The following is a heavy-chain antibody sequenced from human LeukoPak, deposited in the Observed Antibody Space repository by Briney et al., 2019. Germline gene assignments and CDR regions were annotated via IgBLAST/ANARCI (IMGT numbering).Heavy chain of an antibody. Sequence: PSETLSLTCTVSGGSISSYYWSWIRQPPGKGLEWIGYIYYSGSTNYNPSLKSRVTISVDTSKNQFSLKLSSVTAADTAVYYCAREGGFRQGSGWYGLDYWGQGTLVTVSS. J-gene: IGHJ4*02. D-gene: IGHD6-19*01. CDR2: IYYSGST. V-gene: IGHV4-59*01. CDR3: AREGGFRQGSGWYGLDY. CDR1: GGSISSYY.